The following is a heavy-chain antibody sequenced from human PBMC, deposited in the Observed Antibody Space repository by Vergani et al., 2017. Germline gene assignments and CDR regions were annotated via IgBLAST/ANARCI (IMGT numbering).Heavy chain of an antibody. V-gene: IGHV4-39*01. Sequence: QLHLQESGPGLVKPSETLYLTCTVSGGSITSSSYHWGWIRQPPGNGLAWIGNIYHSGGAYYNPSLKGRVSISVDTSKNQFSLEVTSVTAANTAIYFCARTESFILRYFHWALWGQGTLVTVSS. J-gene: IGHJ4*02. CDR1: GGSITSSSYH. CDR3: ARTESFILRYFHWAL. CDR2: IYHSGGA. D-gene: IGHD3-9*01.